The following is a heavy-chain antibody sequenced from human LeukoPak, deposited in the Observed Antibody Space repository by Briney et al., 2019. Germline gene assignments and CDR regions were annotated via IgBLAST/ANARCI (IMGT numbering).Heavy chain of an antibody. J-gene: IGHJ4*02. V-gene: IGHV1-8*02. CDR1: GYTFTGYY. CDR2: MNPNSGNT. Sequence: ASVKVSCKASGYTFTGYYMHWVRQAPGQGLEWMGWMNPNSGNTGYAQKFQGRVTMTRNTSISTAYMELSSLRSEDTAVYYCARGIRLRQRYYFDYWGQGTLVTVSS. CDR3: ARGIRLRQRYYFDY. D-gene: IGHD5-12*01.